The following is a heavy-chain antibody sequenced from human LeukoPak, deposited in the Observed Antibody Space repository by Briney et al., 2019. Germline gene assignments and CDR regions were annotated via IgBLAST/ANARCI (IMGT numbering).Heavy chain of an antibody. J-gene: IGHJ5*02. Sequence: PGGSLRLSCAASGFTFSSYAMHWVRQAPGKGLEWVAVISYHGSNKYYADSVKGRFTISRDNSKNTLYLQMNSLRAEDTAVYYCAKAKVAEFDPWGQGTLVTVSS. V-gene: IGHV3-30*04. CDR1: GFTFSSYA. CDR2: ISYHGSNK. CDR3: AKAKVAEFDP.